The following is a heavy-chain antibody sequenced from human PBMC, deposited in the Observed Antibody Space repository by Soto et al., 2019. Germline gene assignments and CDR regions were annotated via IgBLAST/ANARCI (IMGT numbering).Heavy chain of an antibody. CDR3: ATELGANPASPFDA. CDR2: IIPLFGTA. J-gene: IGHJ4*02. CDR1: GVTFSSET. D-gene: IGHD2-8*02. V-gene: IGHV1-69*01. Sequence: QVQLVQSGADVKKPGSSVKVSCQASGVTFSSETLGWVRQAPGQGLEWVGGIIPLFGTASYAQKFQGRVTITANESTGTVYMELSSLISDDTAVYFCATELGANPASPFDAWGQGTLVTVSS.